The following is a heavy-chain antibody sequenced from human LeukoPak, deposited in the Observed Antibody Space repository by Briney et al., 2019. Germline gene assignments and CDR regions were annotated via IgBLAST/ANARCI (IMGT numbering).Heavy chain of an antibody. CDR2: IYTVGAT. CDR3: AKGVATPEGYYYYMDV. Sequence: PGGSLRLSCAASGFTVSDNYMSWVRQAPGKGLEWVSVIYTVGATFYADSVKGRFTISRDNSKNTLYLQMNSLRAEDTAVYYCAKGVATPEGYYYYMDVWGKGTTVTVSS. J-gene: IGHJ6*03. CDR1: GFTVSDNY. V-gene: IGHV3-53*01. D-gene: IGHD3-3*01.